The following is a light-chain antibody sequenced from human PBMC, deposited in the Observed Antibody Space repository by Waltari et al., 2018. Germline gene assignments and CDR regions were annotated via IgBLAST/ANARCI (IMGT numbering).Light chain of an antibody. CDR1: SPNVGGYTL. CDR3: LSYSGRSDYV. J-gene: IGLJ1*01. Sequence: QSALTQPASVSGSPGQAIPIPCPGPSPNVGGYTLFSWYRQYPGKAPELMIFGVSERPSGISNRLSGSKSGNTATLTISGLQAEDEADYYCLSYSGRSDYVFGTGTRV. CDR2: GVS. V-gene: IGLV2-23*02.